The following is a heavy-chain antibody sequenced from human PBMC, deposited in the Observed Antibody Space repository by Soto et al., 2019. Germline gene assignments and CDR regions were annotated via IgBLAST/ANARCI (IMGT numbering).Heavy chain of an antibody. CDR2: INHSGST. J-gene: IGHJ5*02. CDR1: GGSISSYY. CDR3: ASGGYCSSTSCPGHNWFDP. V-gene: IGHV4-34*01. Sequence: SETLSLTCTVSGGSISSYYWSWIRQPPGKGLEWIGEINHSGSTNYNPSLKSRVTISVDTSKNQFSLKLSSVTAADTAVYYCASGGYCSSTSCPGHNWFDPWGQGTLVTVSS. D-gene: IGHD2-2*01.